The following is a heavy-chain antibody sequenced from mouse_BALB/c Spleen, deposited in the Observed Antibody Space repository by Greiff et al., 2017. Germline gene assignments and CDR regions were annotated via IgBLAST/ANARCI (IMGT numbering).Heavy chain of an antibody. CDR2: INPGSGGT. CDR3: ARSGDYIDY. CDR1: GYAFTNYL. V-gene: IGHV1-54*01. Sequence: QVQLQQSGAELVRPGTSVKVSCKASGYAFTNYLIEWVKQRPGQGLEWIGVINPGSGGTNYNEKFKGKATLTADKSSSTAYMQLSSLTSDDSAVYFCARSGDYIDYWGQGTTLTVSS. J-gene: IGHJ2*01. D-gene: IGHD3-1*01.